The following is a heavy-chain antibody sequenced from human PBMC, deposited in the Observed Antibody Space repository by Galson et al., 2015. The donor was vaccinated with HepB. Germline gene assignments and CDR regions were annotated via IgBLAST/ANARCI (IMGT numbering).Heavy chain of an antibody. CDR1: GGSISSYY. D-gene: IGHD6-19*01. V-gene: IGHV4-59*01. CDR2: IYYSGST. Sequence: TLSLTCTVSGGSISSYYWSWIRQPPGKGLEWIGYIYYSGSTNYNPSLKSRVTVSVDTSKNQFSLKLSSVTAADTAVYYCARNRRSGWSLGRSSDAFDIWGQGTMVTVSS. J-gene: IGHJ3*02. CDR3: ARNRRSGWSLGRSSDAFDI.